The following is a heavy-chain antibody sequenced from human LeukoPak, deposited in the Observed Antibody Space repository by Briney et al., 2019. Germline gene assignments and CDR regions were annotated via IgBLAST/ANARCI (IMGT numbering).Heavy chain of an antibody. CDR2: IKQDGSEK. CDR3: ARLVGATQGVDY. V-gene: IGHV3-7*03. CDR1: GFTFSRYR. Sequence: PGGSLRLSCAASGFTFSRYRMNWVRQAPGKGLEWVANIKQDGSEKYYVDSVKGRFTISRDNAKNSLFLQMNSLRAEDTAMYYCARLVGATQGVDYWGQGTLVTVSS. J-gene: IGHJ4*02. D-gene: IGHD1-26*01.